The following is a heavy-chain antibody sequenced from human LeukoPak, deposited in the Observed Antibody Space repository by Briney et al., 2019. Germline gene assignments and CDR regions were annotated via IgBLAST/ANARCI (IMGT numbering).Heavy chain of an antibody. Sequence: ASVKVSCKASGYTFTGYYMHWVRQAPGQGLEWMGWINPNSGGTNYAQKFQGSVTMTRDTSISTAYIELSRLRSDDTAVYYCARVLPPLDPAAWGASFDYWGQGTLVTVSS. CDR3: ARVLPPLDPAAWGASFDY. J-gene: IGHJ4*02. CDR1: GYTFTGYY. V-gene: IGHV1-2*02. D-gene: IGHD2-2*01. CDR2: INPNSGGT.